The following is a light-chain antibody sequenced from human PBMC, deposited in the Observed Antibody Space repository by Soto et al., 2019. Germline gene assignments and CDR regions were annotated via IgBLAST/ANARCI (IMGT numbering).Light chain of an antibody. J-gene: IGKJ1*01. Sequence: TQSPAALSLYPRDRATLYCMASQSVSILLAWYQQKPGQAPRLLVYGASTRATGVPARFSGSGSGIEFTLTISSLQSEDFATYYCQQYYSYPRTFCQVTKVDI. CDR3: QQYYSYPRT. CDR1: QSVSIL. V-gene: IGKV3-15*01. CDR2: GAS.